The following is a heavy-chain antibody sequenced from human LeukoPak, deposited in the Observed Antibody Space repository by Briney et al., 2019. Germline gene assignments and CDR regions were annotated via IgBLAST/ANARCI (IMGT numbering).Heavy chain of an antibody. V-gene: IGHV3-53*01. CDR3: ARSNDAFDI. CDR2: IYSGGST. CDR1: GFTVSSNY. J-gene: IGHJ3*02. D-gene: IGHD5/OR15-5a*01. Sequence: PGGSLRLSCAASGFTVSSNYMNWVRQAPGKGLEWVSIIYSGGSTFYADSVKGRFTISRDNSKNTLHLQMNCLRAEDTAVYYCARSNDAFDIWGQGTVVTVSS.